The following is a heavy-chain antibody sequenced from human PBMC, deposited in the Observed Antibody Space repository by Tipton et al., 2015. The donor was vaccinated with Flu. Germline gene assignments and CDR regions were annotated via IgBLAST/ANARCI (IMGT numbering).Heavy chain of an antibody. D-gene: IGHD4-17*01. J-gene: IGHJ3*02. CDR3: ARDQGTTVTMPDAFDI. CDR1: GFTFSSYE. CDR2: ISSSGSTI. V-gene: IGHV3-48*03. Sequence: SLRLSCAASGFTFSSYEMNWVRQAPGKGLEWVSYISSSGSTIYYADSVKGRFTISRDNAKNSLYLQMNSLRAEDTAVYYCARDQGTTVTMPDAFDIWGQGTMVTVSS.